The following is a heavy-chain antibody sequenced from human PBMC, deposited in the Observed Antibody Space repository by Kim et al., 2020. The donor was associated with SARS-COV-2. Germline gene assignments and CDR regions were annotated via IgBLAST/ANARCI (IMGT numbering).Heavy chain of an antibody. V-gene: IGHV3-13*04. CDR1: GFTFSSYD. Sequence: GGSLRLSCAASGFTFSSYDMHWVRQATGKGLEWVSAIGTAGDTYYPGSVKGRFTISRENAKNSLYLQMNSLRAGDTAVYYCARLTMVRGVNNWFDPWGQGTLVTVSS. CDR2: IGTAGDT. D-gene: IGHD3-10*01. J-gene: IGHJ5*02. CDR3: ARLTMVRGVNNWFDP.